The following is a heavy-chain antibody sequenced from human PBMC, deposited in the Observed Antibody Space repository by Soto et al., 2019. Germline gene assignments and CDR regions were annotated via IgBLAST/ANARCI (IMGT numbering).Heavy chain of an antibody. CDR3: ARRGGGVVLAATTPFDY. CDR2: IYHSGST. Sequence: QVPLQESGPRLVRPSGTLSLTCTVSSGSISTANWWSWVRQPPGRGLEWIGEIYHSGSTNYNLSLKSRVTLSVNKSKNQFSLWLSSVTAADTATYYCARRGGGVVLAATTPFDYWGQGTLVTVSS. D-gene: IGHD2-15*01. J-gene: IGHJ4*02. CDR1: SGSISTANW. V-gene: IGHV4-4*02.